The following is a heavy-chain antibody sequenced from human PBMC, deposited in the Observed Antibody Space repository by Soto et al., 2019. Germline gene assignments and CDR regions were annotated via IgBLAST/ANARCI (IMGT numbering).Heavy chain of an antibody. CDR2: INPNNGDT. Sequence: QVQLVQSGAEVKKPGASVKVSCKASVFSVDTTYCIHWVRRAPGQGLEWMGSINPNNGDTNYAQEFQGRVTMTRDTPKSTVYMELRGLTSEDTAVYYCARSSGGVYGIIIEGTNWFAPWGQGTLVTVSS. CDR3: ARSSGGVYGIIIEGTNWFAP. J-gene: IGHJ5*02. CDR1: VFSVDTTYC. D-gene: IGHD3-16*01. V-gene: IGHV1-2*02.